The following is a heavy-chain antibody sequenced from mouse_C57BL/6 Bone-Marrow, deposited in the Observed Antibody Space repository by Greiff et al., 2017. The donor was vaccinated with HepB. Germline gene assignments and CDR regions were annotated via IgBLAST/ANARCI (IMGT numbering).Heavy chain of an antibody. Sequence: QVQLKQSGAELARPGASVKLSCKASGYTFTSYGISWVKQRTGQGLEWIGEIYPRSGNTYYNEKFKGKATLTADKSSSTAYMELRSLTSDDSAVYFCARFPYGNYPYAMDYWGQGTSVTVSS. CDR1: GYTFTSYG. CDR2: IYPRSGNT. V-gene: IGHV1-81*01. CDR3: ARFPYGNYPYAMDY. D-gene: IGHD2-1*01. J-gene: IGHJ4*01.